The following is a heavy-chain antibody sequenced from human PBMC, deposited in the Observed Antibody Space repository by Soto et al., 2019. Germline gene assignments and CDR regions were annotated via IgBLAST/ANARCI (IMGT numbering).Heavy chain of an antibody. J-gene: IGHJ4*02. CDR3: ARDRVRGDDSSGPGY. CDR2: IWYDGSNK. V-gene: IGHV3-33*01. D-gene: IGHD3-22*01. Sequence: GGSLRLSCAASGFTFSSYGMHWVRQAPGKGLEWVAVIWYDGSNKYYADSVKGRFTISRDNSKNTLYLQMNSLRAEDTAVYYCARDRVRGDDSSGPGYWGQGTLVTVSS. CDR1: GFTFSSYG.